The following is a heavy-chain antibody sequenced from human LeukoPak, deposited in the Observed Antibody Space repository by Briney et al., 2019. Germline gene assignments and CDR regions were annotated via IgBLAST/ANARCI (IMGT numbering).Heavy chain of an antibody. V-gene: IGHV3-23*01. Sequence: GGSLRLSCAASGFTFRSYVMNWVRQAPGKGLQWVSAIGSRGDRTYYADSVKGRFTISRDNSKNTLDLQMNSLRAEDTAVYYCAKDRSCTGSSCNVGSWGQGTMVTVSS. CDR3: AKDRSCTGSSCNVGS. J-gene: IGHJ3*01. CDR2: IGSRGDRT. CDR1: GFTFRSYV. D-gene: IGHD2-2*01.